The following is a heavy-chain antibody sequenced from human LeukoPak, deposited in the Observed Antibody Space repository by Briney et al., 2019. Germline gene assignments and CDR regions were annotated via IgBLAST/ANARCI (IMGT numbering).Heavy chain of an antibody. CDR1: GFTFSSYE. V-gene: IGHV3-48*03. J-gene: IGHJ6*03. D-gene: IGHD5-12*01. CDR2: ITSSGSTI. Sequence: SGGSLRLSCAASGFTFSSYEMSWVRQAPGKGLEWVSYITSSGSTIYYADSVKGRFTISRDNAKNSLYLQMNSLRAEDTAVYYCARDDSGGYMDVWGKGTTVTISS. CDR3: ARDDSGGYMDV.